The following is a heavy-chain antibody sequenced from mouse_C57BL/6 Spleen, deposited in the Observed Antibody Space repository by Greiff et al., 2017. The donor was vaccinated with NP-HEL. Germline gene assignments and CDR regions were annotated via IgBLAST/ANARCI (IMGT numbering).Heavy chain of an antibody. D-gene: IGHD2-2*01. CDR2: IDPSDSYT. Sequence: QVQLQQPGAELVRPGTSVKLSCKASGYTFTSYWMHWVKQRPGQGLEWIGVIDPSDSYTNYNQKFKGKATLTVDTSSSTAYMQLSSLTSEDSAVYYCAGSTMVTKGYFDYWGQGTTLTVSS. V-gene: IGHV1-59*01. CDR3: AGSTMVTKGYFDY. CDR1: GYTFTSYW. J-gene: IGHJ2*01.